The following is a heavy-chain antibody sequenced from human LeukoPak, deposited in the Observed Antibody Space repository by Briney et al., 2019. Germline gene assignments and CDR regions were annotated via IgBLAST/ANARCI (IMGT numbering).Heavy chain of an antibody. D-gene: IGHD2-2*01. CDR3: ARDIVVVPAAMPFYGMDV. J-gene: IGHJ6*04. CDR1: GYTFTSYA. Sequence: ASVKVSCKASGYTFTSYAMHWVRQAPGQRLEWMGWINAGNGNTKYSQKFQGRVTITRDTSASTAYMELSGLRSEDTAVYYCARDIVVVPAAMPFYGMDVWGKGTTVTVSS. V-gene: IGHV1-3*01. CDR2: INAGNGNT.